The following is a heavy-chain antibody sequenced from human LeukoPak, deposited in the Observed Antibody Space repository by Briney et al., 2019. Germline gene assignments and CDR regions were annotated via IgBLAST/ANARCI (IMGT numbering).Heavy chain of an antibody. CDR3: ARDLIAAAVRYFDP. D-gene: IGHD6-13*01. V-gene: IGHV4-30-4*08. CDR1: GGSISSGSYY. CDR2: IYYSGST. J-gene: IGHJ5*02. Sequence: SETLSLTCTVSGGSISSGSYYWSWIRQPPGKGLEWIGYIYYSGSTYYNPSLKSRVTISVDTSKNQFSLKLSSVTAADTAVYYCARDLIAAAVRYFDPWGQGTLVTVSS.